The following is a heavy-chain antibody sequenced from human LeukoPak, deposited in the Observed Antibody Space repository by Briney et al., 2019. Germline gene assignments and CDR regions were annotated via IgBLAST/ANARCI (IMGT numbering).Heavy chain of an antibody. CDR1: GYSISSGYY. Sequence: SETLSLTRAVSGYSISSGYYWGWIRQPPGKGLEWIGSIYHSGSTYYNPSPKSRVTISVDTSKHHFSLKLSSVTAADTAVYYCARRTDYGDYSWFDPWGQGTLVTVSS. CDR2: IYHSGST. J-gene: IGHJ5*02. V-gene: IGHV4-38-2*01. CDR3: ARRTDYGDYSWFDP. D-gene: IGHD4-17*01.